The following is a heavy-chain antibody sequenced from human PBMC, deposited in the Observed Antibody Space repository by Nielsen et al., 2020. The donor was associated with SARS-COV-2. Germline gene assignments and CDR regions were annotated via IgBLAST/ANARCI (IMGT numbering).Heavy chain of an antibody. Sequence: GESLKISCAASGVTFSDYAMTWVRQAPGKGLEWVSSISTSGGGTYYADSVEGRFTISRDNSKNTLYLQMNSLRAEDTAVYYCAKAFRSSDWVRAATDFWGQGTLVTVSS. J-gene: IGHJ4*02. V-gene: IGHV3-23*01. CDR2: ISTSGGGT. CDR3: AKAFRSSDWVRAATDF. CDR1: GVTFSDYA. D-gene: IGHD6-25*01.